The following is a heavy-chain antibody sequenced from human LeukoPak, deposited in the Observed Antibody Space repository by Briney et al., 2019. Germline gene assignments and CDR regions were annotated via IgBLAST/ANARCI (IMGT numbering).Heavy chain of an antibody. CDR1: GYTFTGYY. Sequence: ASVKVSCKASGYTFTGYYMHWVRQAPGQGLEWMGWINPNSGGTNYAQKLQGRVTMTTDTSTSTAYMELRSLRSDDTAVYYCAREILGIRYSGYYYYYGMDVWGQGTTVTVSS. CDR2: INPNSGGT. D-gene: IGHD5-12*01. J-gene: IGHJ6*02. CDR3: AREILGIRYSGYYYYYGMDV. V-gene: IGHV1-2*02.